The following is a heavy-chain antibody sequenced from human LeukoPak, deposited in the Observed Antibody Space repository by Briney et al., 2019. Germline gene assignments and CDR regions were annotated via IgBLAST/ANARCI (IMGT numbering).Heavy chain of an antibody. CDR3: ASHYDSSGYYYYGY. Sequence: PGRSLRLSCAASGFTFSSYGMHWVRQAPGKGLEWVAVISYDGSNKYYADSVKGRFTISRDNSKNTLYLQMNSLRAEDTAVYYCASHYDSSGYYYYGYWGQGTLATVSS. V-gene: IGHV3-30*03. D-gene: IGHD3-22*01. J-gene: IGHJ4*02. CDR2: ISYDGSNK. CDR1: GFTFSSYG.